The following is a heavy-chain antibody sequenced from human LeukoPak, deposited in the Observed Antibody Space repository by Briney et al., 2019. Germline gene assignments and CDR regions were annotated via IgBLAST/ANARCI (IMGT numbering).Heavy chain of an antibody. J-gene: IGHJ5*02. CDR3: ARDSAGYYDFWSAWFDP. V-gene: IGHV3-30-3*01. CDR1: GFTFSSYA. CDR2: ISYDGSNK. D-gene: IGHD3-3*01. Sequence: PGGSLRLSCAASGFTFSSYAMHWVRQAPGKRLEWVAVISYDGSNKYYADSVKGRFTISRDNSKNTLYLQMNSLRAEDTAVYYCARDSAGYYDFWSAWFDPWGQGTLVTVSS.